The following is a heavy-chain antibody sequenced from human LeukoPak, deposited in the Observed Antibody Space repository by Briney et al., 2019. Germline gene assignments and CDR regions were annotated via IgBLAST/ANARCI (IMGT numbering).Heavy chain of an antibody. D-gene: IGHD3-22*01. J-gene: IGHJ4*02. CDR1: GFTFSSYS. CDR2: ISSSSSYI. Sequence: GGSLRLSCAASGFTFSSYSMNWVRQAPGKGLEWVSSISSSSSYIYYADSVKGRFTISRDNAKNSLYLQMNSLRAEDTAVYYCVATQDSSGSDPFGYWGQGTLVTVSS. V-gene: IGHV3-21*01. CDR3: VATQDSSGSDPFGY.